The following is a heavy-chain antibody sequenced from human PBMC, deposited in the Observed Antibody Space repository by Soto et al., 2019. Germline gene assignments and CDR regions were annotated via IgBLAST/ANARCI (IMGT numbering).Heavy chain of an antibody. D-gene: IGHD2-21*02. CDR2: IWCDGSNK. Sequence: QVQLVESGGGVVQPGRSLRLSCAASGFTFSSYGMHWVRQAPGKGLEWVAVIWCDGSNKYYADSVKGRFTISRDNSKNTLYLQMNSLRAEDTGVYYCARDVGWLPAYCGGDCYNYYYGMDVWGQGTTVTVSS. CDR1: GFTFSSYG. V-gene: IGHV3-33*01. J-gene: IGHJ6*02. CDR3: ARDVGWLPAYCGGDCYNYYYGMDV.